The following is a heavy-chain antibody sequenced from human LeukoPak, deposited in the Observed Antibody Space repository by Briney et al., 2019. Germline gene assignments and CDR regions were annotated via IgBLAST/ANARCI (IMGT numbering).Heavy chain of an antibody. CDR2: ISWNSGSI. J-gene: IGHJ1*01. Sequence: GRSLRLSCAASGFTFDDYAMHWVRQAPGKGLEWVSGISWNSGSIGYADSVKGRFTISRDNAKNSLYLQMNSLRAEDTALYYCAKDTGAAAYFQHWGQGTLVTVSS. CDR3: AKDTGAAAYFQH. D-gene: IGHD6-13*01. CDR1: GFTFDDYA. V-gene: IGHV3-9*01.